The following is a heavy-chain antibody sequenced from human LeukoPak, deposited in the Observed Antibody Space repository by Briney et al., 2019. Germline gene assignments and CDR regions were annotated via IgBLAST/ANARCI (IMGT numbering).Heavy chain of an antibody. Sequence: TSETLSLTCTVPGASISSYYWSWIRQPPGKGLEWIGYIYYSGSTNYNPSLKSRVTISVDTFKNQFSLKLSSVTAADTAVYYCARSKPHYYDSPYYFDYWGQGTLVTVSS. D-gene: IGHD3-22*01. J-gene: IGHJ4*02. CDR3: ARSKPHYYDSPYYFDY. CDR1: GASISSYY. CDR2: IYYSGST. V-gene: IGHV4-59*01.